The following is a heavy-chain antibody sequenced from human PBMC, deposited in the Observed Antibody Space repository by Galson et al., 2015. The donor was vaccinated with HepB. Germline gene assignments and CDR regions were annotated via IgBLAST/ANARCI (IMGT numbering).Heavy chain of an antibody. Sequence: SLRLSCAVSGLTFSSYAMSWVRQAPGKGLEWVSAISGSGGSTNYADFVKGRFTISRDNSKNTLYLQMNSLRAEDTAVYYCAKAGGTFGGVLHHWGQGTLVTVSS. CDR1: GLTFSSYA. V-gene: IGHV3-23*01. CDR2: ISGSGGST. D-gene: IGHD3-16*01. CDR3: AKAGGTFGGVLHH. J-gene: IGHJ5*02.